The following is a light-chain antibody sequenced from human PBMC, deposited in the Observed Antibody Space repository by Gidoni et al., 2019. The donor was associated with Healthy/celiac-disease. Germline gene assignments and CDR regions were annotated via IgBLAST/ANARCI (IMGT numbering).Light chain of an antibody. J-gene: IGKJ1*01. Sequence: DIQMTQSPSSLSASVGDRVTITCRASQSISSYLNWYQQKPGKAPKLLIYAASSLQSGVPSRYSGSRAGTDFTLTISSRQPEDFATYYCEQSYRTPWTLGQGTKVEIK. V-gene: IGKV1-39*01. CDR1: QSISSY. CDR2: AAS. CDR3: EQSYRTPWT.